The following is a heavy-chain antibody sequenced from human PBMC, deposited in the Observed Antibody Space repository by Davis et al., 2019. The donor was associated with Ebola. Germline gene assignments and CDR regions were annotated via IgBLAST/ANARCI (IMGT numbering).Heavy chain of an antibody. V-gene: IGHV5-51*01. CDR3: ARIMRDSTMDV. Sequence: GESLKISCQGFEYNFASYWIAWVRQMPGGDLEWLGIIHPDDSDTTYSPTFEGQVTVSVDKSIRTAYLEWSTLKASDTAIYYCARIMRDSTMDVWGQGTTVTVSS. D-gene: IGHD2-21*01. CDR1: EYNFASYW. CDR2: IHPDDSDT. J-gene: IGHJ6*02.